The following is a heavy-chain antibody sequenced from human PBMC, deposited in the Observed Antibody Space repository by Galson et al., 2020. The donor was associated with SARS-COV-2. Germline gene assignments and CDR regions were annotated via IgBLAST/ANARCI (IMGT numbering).Heavy chain of an antibody. J-gene: IGHJ4*02. CDR3: VRDLNPSGVDPVRDY. CDR1: GGTLSSYA. CDR2: IIPIFGTP. V-gene: IGHV1-69*13. D-gene: IGHD3-10*02. Sequence: SVKVSCKASGGTLSSYAISWVRHAPGQGLEWMGGIIPIFGTPHYAQKLHGRVTITADESTSTTYMELSSLRSEDTAVYYCVRDLNPSGVDPVRDYWGQGTLVTVSS.